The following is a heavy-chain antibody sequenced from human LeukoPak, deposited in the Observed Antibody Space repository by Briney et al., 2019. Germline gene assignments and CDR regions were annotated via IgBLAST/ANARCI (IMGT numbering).Heavy chain of an antibody. Sequence: GGSLRLSCVVSDFTFSDYMMTWVRQAPGEGLEWVANLRTDGSAPHYLDSVKGRFTISRDNAKNSLYLQMNSVRVEDTAVYYCARDKDYTIDYWGQGTLVTVSS. J-gene: IGHJ4*02. CDR3: ARDKDYTIDY. CDR2: LRTDGSAP. D-gene: IGHD2-2*02. V-gene: IGHV3-7*01. CDR1: DFTFSDYM.